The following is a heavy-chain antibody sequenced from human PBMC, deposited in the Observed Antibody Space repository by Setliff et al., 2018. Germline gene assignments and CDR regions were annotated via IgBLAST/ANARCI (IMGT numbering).Heavy chain of an antibody. V-gene: IGHV1-69*05. Sequence: GASVKVSCKASGGTFNNYLISWVRQAPGQGLEWMGGIIPIFGTTRYTQKFQGRLTFFMDESTNTAYMELSSLRSEDTAVDFCAREKKYSPSTSVFGGGFDVWGQGTLVTVSS. CDR2: IIPIFGTT. CDR1: GGTFNNYL. J-gene: IGHJ4*02. D-gene: IGHD3-16*01. CDR3: AREKKYSPSTSVFGGGFDV.